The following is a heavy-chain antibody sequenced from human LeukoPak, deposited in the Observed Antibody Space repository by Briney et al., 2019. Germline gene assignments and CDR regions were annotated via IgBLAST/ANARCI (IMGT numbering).Heavy chain of an antibody. CDR2: IRYDGSNK. D-gene: IGHD4-23*01. CDR1: GFTFSSYG. Sequence: GGSLRLSCAASGFTFSSYGMHWVRQARGKGLEWVAFIRYDGSNKYYADSVKGRFTISRENSKNRLYLQMNSLRAEDTAVYYCARAEGYGGELDSWGQGTLVTVSS. CDR3: ARAEGYGGELDS. J-gene: IGHJ4*02. V-gene: IGHV3-30*02.